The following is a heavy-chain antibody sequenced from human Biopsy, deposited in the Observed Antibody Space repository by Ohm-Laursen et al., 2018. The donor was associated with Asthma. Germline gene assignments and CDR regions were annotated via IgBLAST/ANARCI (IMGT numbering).Heavy chain of an antibody. J-gene: IGHJ3*01. Sequence: ASVKVSCKASGYTFIGCHIHWMRQAPGQGLEWMGWIDAGNGNTKHSQKFQGRVTITRDTSASTAYMELSSLRSEDTVVYYCARTYYDFLTGQVKDVFGVWGQGTMVTVSS. CDR1: GYTFIGCH. CDR2: IDAGNGNT. D-gene: IGHD3-9*01. V-gene: IGHV1-3*01. CDR3: ARTYYDFLTGQVKDVFGV.